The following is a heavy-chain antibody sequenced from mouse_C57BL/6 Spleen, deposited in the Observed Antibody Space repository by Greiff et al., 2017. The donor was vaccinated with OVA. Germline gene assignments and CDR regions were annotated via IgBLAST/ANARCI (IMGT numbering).Heavy chain of an antibody. J-gene: IGHJ3*01. CDR2: IYPGSGST. V-gene: IGHV1-55*01. Sequence: QVHVKQPGAELVKPGASVKMSCKASGYTFTSYWITWVKQRPGQGLEWIGDIYPGSGSTNYNEKFKSKATLTVDTSSSTAYMQLSSLTSEDSAVYYCARTRDRAWFAYWGQGTLVTVSA. CDR3: ARTRDRAWFAY. CDR1: GYTFTSYW.